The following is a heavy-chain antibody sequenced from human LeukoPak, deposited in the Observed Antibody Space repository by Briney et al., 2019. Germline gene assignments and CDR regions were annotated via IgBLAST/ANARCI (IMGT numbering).Heavy chain of an antibody. J-gene: IGHJ4*02. CDR1: GSTFTTYW. D-gene: IGHD3-3*01. CDR3: AREYYDFWSGHPFDY. Sequence: GGSLRLSCAASGSTFTTYWMDWVRQAPGKGLEWVSSISSSSSYIYYADSVKGRFTISRDNAKNSLYLQMNSLRAEDTAVYYCAREYYDFWSGHPFDYWGQGTLVTVSS. CDR2: ISSSSSYI. V-gene: IGHV3-21*01.